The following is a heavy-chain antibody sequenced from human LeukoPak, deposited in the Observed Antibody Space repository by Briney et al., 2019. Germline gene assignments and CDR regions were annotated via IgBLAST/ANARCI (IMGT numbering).Heavy chain of an antibody. V-gene: IGHV4-61*01. CDR3: ARDRAAAGTGFDY. CDR2: IYYSGST. D-gene: IGHD6-13*01. J-gene: IGHJ4*02. CDR1: GGSVSSGRYY. Sequence: PSETLSLTCTVSGGSVSSGRYYWSWIRQSPGKGLEWIGYIYYSGSTNYNPSLKSRVTMSVDTSKNQFSLKLSSVTAADTAVYYCARDRAAAGTGFDYWGQGTLVTVSS.